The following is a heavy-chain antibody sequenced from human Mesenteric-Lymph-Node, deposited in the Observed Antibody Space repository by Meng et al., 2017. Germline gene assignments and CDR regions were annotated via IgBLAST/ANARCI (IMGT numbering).Heavy chain of an antibody. CDR1: GYSFTTYG. J-gene: IGHJ4*02. CDR3: AKSSLHAGTLYFDS. Sequence: QVQPVQSGAEVKNPGASVKVSCKTSGYSFTTYGIHWVRQAPGQSLEWMGWVNAASGNTRYSQKFQDRVTINRDTSASSAYMEVSSLRSEDTAVYYCAKSSLHAGTLYFDSWGQGTLVTVS. CDR2: VNAASGNT. V-gene: IGHV1-3*01. D-gene: IGHD2-21*02.